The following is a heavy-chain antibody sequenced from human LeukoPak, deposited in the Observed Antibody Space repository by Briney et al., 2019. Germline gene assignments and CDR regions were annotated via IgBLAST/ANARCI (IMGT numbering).Heavy chain of an antibody. CDR3: ARVLYLRGGTEYYGSGRDSDY. CDR1: GYTFTGYY. V-gene: IGHV1-2*02. Sequence: GASVKVSCKASGYTFTGYYMHWVRQAPGQGLEWMGWINPNSGCTNYAQKFQGRVSITRGTSISTAYMELSWPRSDATAVYYCARVLYLRGGTEYYGSGRDSDYWGQGTLVTVSS. D-gene: IGHD3-10*01. J-gene: IGHJ4*02. CDR2: INPNSGCT.